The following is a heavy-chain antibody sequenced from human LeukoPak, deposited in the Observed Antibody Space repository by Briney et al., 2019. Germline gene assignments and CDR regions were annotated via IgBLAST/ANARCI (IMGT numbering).Heavy chain of an antibody. V-gene: IGHV3-74*01. D-gene: IGHD3-22*01. Sequence: PGGSLRLSCAASGFTFSSYWMHWVRQAPGKGLVWVSRINSDGRSTSYADSVKGRFTISRDNSKNTLHLQMNSLRAEDTAVYYCARHSSGYYHYDHWGPGTPVTVAS. CDR1: GFTFSSYW. CDR3: ARHSSGYYHYDH. J-gene: IGHJ5*02. CDR2: INSDGRST.